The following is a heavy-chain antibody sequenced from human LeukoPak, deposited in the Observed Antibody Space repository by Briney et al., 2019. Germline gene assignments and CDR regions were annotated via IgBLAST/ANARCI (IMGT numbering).Heavy chain of an antibody. J-gene: IGHJ4*02. CDR3: ARDVDGDYTPDY. V-gene: IGHV3-21*01. D-gene: IGHD4-17*01. Sequence: GGSLRLSCAASGFTFSSYSMNWVRQAPGKGLEWVSSISSSSSYIYYVDSVTGRFTISRDNAKKSVYLQMNSLRAEDTAVYYCARDVDGDYTPDYWGQGTLVTVSS. CDR1: GFTFSSYS. CDR2: ISSSSSYI.